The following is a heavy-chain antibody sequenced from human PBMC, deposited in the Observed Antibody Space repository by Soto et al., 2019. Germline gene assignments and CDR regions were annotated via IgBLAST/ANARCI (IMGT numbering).Heavy chain of an antibody. J-gene: IGHJ4*02. Sequence: HPGGSLRLSCAASGFTFSSYAMSWVRQAPGKGLEWVSALSGSGDSTYYADSVKGQFTISRDDSKNTLYLQMSSLRAEDTAVYYCAKALYYDFWSGHFSVDYWGQGTLVTVSS. CDR1: GFTFSSYA. CDR3: AKALYYDFWSGHFSVDY. CDR2: LSGSGDST. V-gene: IGHV3-23*01. D-gene: IGHD3-3*01.